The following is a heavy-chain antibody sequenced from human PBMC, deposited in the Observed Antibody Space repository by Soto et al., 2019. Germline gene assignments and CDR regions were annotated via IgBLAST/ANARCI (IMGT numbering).Heavy chain of an antibody. CDR1: GFTFSSYS. Sequence: GSLRPSCAASGFTFSSYSMSWVRQAPGEGLEGVSGFSTVGDDATTYYADSVKGRFTISRDNSKNMLFLQMNSLRAEDTAIYYCAKKANSGPGSQYFDDWGQGTLVTVSS. D-gene: IGHD3-10*01. CDR2: FSTVGDDATT. CDR3: AKKANSGPGSQYFDD. J-gene: IGHJ4*02. V-gene: IGHV3-23*01.